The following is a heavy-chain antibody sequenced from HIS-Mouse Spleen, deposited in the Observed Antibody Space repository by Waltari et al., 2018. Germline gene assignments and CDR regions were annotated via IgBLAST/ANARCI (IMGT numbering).Heavy chain of an antibody. CDR1: GFTFSSYG. J-gene: IGHJ4*02. CDR2: IWYDGSNK. V-gene: IGHV3-33*06. Sequence: QVQLVESGGGVVQPGRSLRLSCAASGFTFSSYGMHWVRQAPGKGLRWVAFIWYDGSNKYHADSGKGRFTISGDNSKNTLYLQMNSLRAEDTAVYYCAKGGLMVYAMGDYWGQGTLVTVSS. CDR3: AKGGLMVYAMGDY. D-gene: IGHD2-8*01.